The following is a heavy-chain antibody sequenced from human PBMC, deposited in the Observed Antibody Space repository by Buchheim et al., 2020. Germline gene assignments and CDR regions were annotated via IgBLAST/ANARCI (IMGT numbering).Heavy chain of an antibody. D-gene: IGHD4-11*01. Sequence: QMQLQESGPGLVKPFQTLSLTCTVSGGSINRGGYYWSWIRQHSVRGLEWIGYIYYTGATYYSTSLKSRVSISVDMSKNQFSLRVNSVTAADTAVYFCARDGYNNFGEYFAMDVWGQGT. CDR1: GGSINRGGYY. V-gene: IGHV4-31*03. CDR2: IYYTGAT. J-gene: IGHJ6*02. CDR3: ARDGYNNFGEYFAMDV.